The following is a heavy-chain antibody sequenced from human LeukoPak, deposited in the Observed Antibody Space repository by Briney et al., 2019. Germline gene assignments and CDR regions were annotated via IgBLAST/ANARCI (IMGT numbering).Heavy chain of an antibody. V-gene: IGHV3-23*05. Sequence: GGSLRLSCAASGFTFSDYALSWVRQAPGMGPECVSAICASGIATYYAESVKGRFSISRDNSRSSLYLQMNSLRADDTAVYYCAKSSLPENYSCYGMDVRGQGTTVTVSS. CDR2: ICASGIAT. CDR3: AKSSLPENYSCYGMDV. J-gene: IGHJ6*02. CDR1: GFTFSDYA.